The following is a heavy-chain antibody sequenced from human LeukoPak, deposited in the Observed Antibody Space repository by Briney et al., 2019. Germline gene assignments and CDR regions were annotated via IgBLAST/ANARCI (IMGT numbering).Heavy chain of an antibody. Sequence: GGSLRLSCAASGFTFSTYAMSWVRQAPGKGLEWVSAISGRGVSTSYADSVRGRFTISRDNSKNTLYLQMNSLRAEDTAVYYCARDRYSSSMIDYWGQGTLVTVSS. V-gene: IGHV3-23*01. CDR2: ISGRGVST. CDR1: GFTFSTYA. D-gene: IGHD6-13*01. J-gene: IGHJ4*02. CDR3: ARDRYSSSMIDY.